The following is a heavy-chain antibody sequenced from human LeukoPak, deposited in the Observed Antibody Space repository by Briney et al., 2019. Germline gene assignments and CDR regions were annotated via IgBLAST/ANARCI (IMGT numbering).Heavy chain of an antibody. V-gene: IGHV1-18*01. CDR2: ISGYNGTS. Sequence: ASVKVSCKASGYTFISYGIGWVRQAPGQGLEWMGWISGYNGTSSYAQKFQGRVTMTTDTSTNTAYMELSSLRSEDTAVYYCARVSLWCGGDCYFDYWGQGTLVTVSS. CDR1: GYTFISYG. D-gene: IGHD2-21*02. CDR3: ARVSLWCGGDCYFDY. J-gene: IGHJ4*02.